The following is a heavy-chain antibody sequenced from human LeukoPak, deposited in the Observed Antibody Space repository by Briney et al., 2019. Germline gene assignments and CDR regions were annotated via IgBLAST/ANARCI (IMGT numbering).Heavy chain of an antibody. CDR2: ISSSGSTT. Sequence: PGGSLRLSCAASGFTFSSYEMNWVRQAPGKGLEWVSYISSSGSTTYYADSVKGRFTISRDNAKNSLYLQMNSLRAEDTAVYYCARKHSYGSGFDYWGQGTLVTVSS. CDR1: GFTFSSYE. CDR3: ARKHSYGSGFDY. V-gene: IGHV3-48*03. D-gene: IGHD3-10*01. J-gene: IGHJ4*02.